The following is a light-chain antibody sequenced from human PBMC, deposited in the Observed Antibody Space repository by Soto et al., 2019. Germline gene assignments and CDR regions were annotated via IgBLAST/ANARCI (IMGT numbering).Light chain of an antibody. CDR3: QQYDNWPLT. CDR1: QSVNTN. CDR2: DAS. V-gene: IGKV3-15*01. Sequence: EIVMTQSPATLSVSPGERATLSCRASQSVNTNLAWYQQKPGQAPRLLISDASTRATGIPARFSGSGSGTEFTLTISSLQSEDFAVYYCQQYDNWPLTFGGGTKVDSK. J-gene: IGKJ4*01.